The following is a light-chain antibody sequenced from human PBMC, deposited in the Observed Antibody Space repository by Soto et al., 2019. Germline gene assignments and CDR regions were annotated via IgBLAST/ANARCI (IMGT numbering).Light chain of an antibody. J-gene: IGKJ1*01. CDR2: AVS. CDR3: QQSYSTLSWT. V-gene: IGKV1-39*01. CDR1: QNITKY. Sequence: DIQMTQSPSSLSASEGDGVTITCRASQNITKYLNWYQQKPGRAPKLLIYAVSGLQSGVPSRVSGSGSGTDCTLPISSLQPEDFATYSCQQSYSTLSWTFGQGTKVEVK.